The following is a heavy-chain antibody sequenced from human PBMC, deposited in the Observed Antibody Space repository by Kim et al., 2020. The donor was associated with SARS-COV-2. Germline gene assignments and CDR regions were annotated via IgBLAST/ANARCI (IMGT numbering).Heavy chain of an antibody. CDR1: GGSISSYY. CDR3: ARDQVVVVPQATYYYGMDV. J-gene: IGHJ6*02. V-gene: IGHV4-59*01. D-gene: IGHD2-2*01. CDR2: IYYSGST. Sequence: SETLSLTCTVSGGSISSYYWSWIRQPPGKGLEWIGYIYYSGSTNYNPSLKSRVTISVDTSKNQFSLKLSSVTAADTAVYYCARDQVVVVPQATYYYGMDVWGQGTTVTVSS.